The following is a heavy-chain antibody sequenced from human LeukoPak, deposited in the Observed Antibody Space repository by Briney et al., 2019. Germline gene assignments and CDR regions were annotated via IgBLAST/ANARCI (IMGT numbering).Heavy chain of an antibody. CDR1: GFTFSDYY. CDR3: ARAVKVFGVVIGDVHRFMDV. D-gene: IGHD3-3*01. V-gene: IGHV3-11*04. CDR2: ISSSSSTI. J-gene: IGHJ6*03. Sequence: GGSLRLSCAASGFTFSDYYMSWIRQAPGKGLEWVSYISSSSSTIYYADSVKGRFTISRDNAKNSLYLQMNSLRAEDTAVYYCARAVKVFGVVIGDVHRFMDVWGKGTTVTVSS.